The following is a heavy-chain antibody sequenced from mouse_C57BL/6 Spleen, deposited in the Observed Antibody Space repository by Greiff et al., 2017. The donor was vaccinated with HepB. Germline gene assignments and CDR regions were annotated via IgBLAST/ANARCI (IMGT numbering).Heavy chain of an antibody. D-gene: IGHD1-1*01. V-gene: IGHV2-2*01. CDR3: ARNWNYGSSSYYAMDY. J-gene: IGHJ4*01. CDR2: IWSGGST. Sequence: QVQLKESGPGLVQPSQSLSITCTVSGFSLTSYGVHWVRQSPGKGLEWLGVIWSGGSTDYNAAFISRLSISKDNSKSQVFFKMNSLQADDTAIYYCARNWNYGSSSYYAMDYWGQGTSVTVSS. CDR1: GFSLTSYG.